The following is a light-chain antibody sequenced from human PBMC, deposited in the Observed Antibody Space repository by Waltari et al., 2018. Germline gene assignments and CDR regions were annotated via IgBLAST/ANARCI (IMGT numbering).Light chain of an antibody. V-gene: IGLV2-11*01. CDR3: CSYAGRYTFV. J-gene: IGLJ1*01. CDR2: EVT. CDR1: LTDVGNYNY. Sequence: QSALTQPRSVSGSPGQSVTISCTATLTDVGNYNYVSCYQQHPGQAPKPILYEVTKRPSGVPDRLSGSKSGNTASLTISGLQAEDEADYYCCSYAGRYTFVFGTGAKVTVL.